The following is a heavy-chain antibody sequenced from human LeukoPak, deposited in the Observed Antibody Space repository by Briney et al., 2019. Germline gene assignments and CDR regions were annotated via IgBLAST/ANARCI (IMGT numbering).Heavy chain of an antibody. Sequence: GGSLRLSCAASGFTFSSYSMNWVRQAPGKGLEWVSSISSSSSYIYYADSVKGRFTISRDNAKNSLYLQMNSLRAEDTAVYYCARDHWVVAAIADYWGQGTLVTVSS. CDR3: ARDHWVVAAIADY. V-gene: IGHV3-21*04. CDR2: ISSSSSYI. J-gene: IGHJ4*02. D-gene: IGHD2-15*01. CDR1: GFTFSSYS.